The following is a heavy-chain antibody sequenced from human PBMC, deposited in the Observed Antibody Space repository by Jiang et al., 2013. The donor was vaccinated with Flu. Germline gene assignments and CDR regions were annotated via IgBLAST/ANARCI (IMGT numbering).Heavy chain of an antibody. CDR1: GGSFSGYY. CDR2: INHSGST. V-gene: IGHV4-34*01. CDR3: ATRPYYYDSSGYALDY. D-gene: IGHD3-22*01. J-gene: IGHJ4*02. Sequence: LLKPSETLSLTCAVYGGSFSGYYWSWIRQPPGKGLEWIGEINHSGSTNYNPSLKSRVTISVDTSKNQLSLKLSSVTAADTAVYYCATRPYYYDSSGYALDYWGQGTLVTVSS.